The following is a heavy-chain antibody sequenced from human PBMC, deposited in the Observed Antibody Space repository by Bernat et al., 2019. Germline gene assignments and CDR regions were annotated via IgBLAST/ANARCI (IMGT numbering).Heavy chain of an antibody. J-gene: IGHJ4*02. V-gene: IGHV1-2*02. CDR1: GGTFSSYA. D-gene: IGHD1-26*01. CDR3: ARDLLGPDY. CDR2: INPNSGGT. Sequence: QVQLVQSGAEVKKPGSSVKVSCKASGGTFSSYAISWVRQAPGQGLEWMGGINPNSGGTNYAQKFQGRVTMTRDTSISTAYMELSRLRSDDTAVYYCARDLLGPDYWGQGTLVTVSS.